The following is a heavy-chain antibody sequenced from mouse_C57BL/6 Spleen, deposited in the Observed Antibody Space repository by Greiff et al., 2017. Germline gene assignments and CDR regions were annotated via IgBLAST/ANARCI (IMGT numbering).Heavy chain of an antibody. CDR1: GYTFTTYP. V-gene: IGHV1-47*01. CDR2: FHPYNDDT. CDR3: ARGDYYGNEGAMDY. Sequence: VQRVESGAELVKPGASVKMSCKASGYTFTTYPIEWMKQNHGKSLEWIGNFHPYNDDTKYNEKFKGKATLTVEKSSSTVYLELSRLTSDDSAVYYCARGDYYGNEGAMDYWGQGTSVTVSS. D-gene: IGHD2-1*01. J-gene: IGHJ4*01.